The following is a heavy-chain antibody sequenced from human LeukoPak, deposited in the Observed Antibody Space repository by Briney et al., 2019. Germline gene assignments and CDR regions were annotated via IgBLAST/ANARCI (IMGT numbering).Heavy chain of an antibody. CDR1: GGSISSGDSS. V-gene: IGHV4-31*03. CDR3: ARGSHTVSGYWSRGAIGPIDS. Sequence: SETLSLTCIVSGGSISSGDSSWRWIRQHPEKGLEWLGYIYSSGTNNFNTSLKSRITISIDTSKKQFSLNLSSVTAADTAVYFCARGSHTVSGYWSRGAIGPIDSWGQGTLVTVSS. CDR2: IYSSGTN. J-gene: IGHJ4*02. D-gene: IGHD3-22*01.